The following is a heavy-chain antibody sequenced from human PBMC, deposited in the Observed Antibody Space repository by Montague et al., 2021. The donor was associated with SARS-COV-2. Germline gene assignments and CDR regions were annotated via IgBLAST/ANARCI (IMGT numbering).Heavy chain of an antibody. D-gene: IGHD1-26*01. J-gene: IGHJ4*02. CDR3: ARVFATVGAMDRNDY. CDR1: GFSFSSYE. Sequence: SLSLSWAASGFSFSSYEMNWVRQAPGKGLEWVSYISSSGSTIYYADSVKGRFTISRDNAKNSLYLQMNSLRAEDTAVYYCARVFATVGAMDRNDYWGQGTLVTVSS. V-gene: IGHV3-48*03. CDR2: ISSSGSTI.